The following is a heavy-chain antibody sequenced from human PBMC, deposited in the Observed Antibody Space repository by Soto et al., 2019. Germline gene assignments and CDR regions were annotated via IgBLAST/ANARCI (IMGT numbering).Heavy chain of an antibody. CDR1: GVSISNYY. CDR2: IFYSGNT. J-gene: IGHJ4*02. Sequence: SETLSLTCTVSGVSISNYYWSWIRQPPGKGLEWIGYIFYSGNTNYNPSLKSRITISVDTSKNQFSLKLSSMTAADSAVYYCARGGPTMILGFFDYWGQGTLVTAPQ. V-gene: IGHV4-59*01. CDR3: ARGGPTMILGFFDY. D-gene: IGHD3-22*01.